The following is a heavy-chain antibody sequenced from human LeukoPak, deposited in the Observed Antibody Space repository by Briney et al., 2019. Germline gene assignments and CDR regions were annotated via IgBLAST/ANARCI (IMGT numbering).Heavy chain of an antibody. Sequence: ASVTVSCTASGGTFSSYAISWVRRAPGQGLEWMGGIIPIFGTANYAQKFQGRVTITADESTSTAYMELSSLRSEDTAVYYCARVSITMVRGVTPPYYYYGMDVWGQGTTVTVSS. J-gene: IGHJ6*02. CDR1: GGTFSSYA. CDR3: ARVSITMVRGVTPPYYYYGMDV. CDR2: IIPIFGTA. D-gene: IGHD3-10*01. V-gene: IGHV1-69*13.